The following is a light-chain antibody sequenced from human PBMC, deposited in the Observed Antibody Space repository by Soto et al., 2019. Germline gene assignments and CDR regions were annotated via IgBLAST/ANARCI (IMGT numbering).Light chain of an antibody. CDR3: QQYGSSPLT. CDR1: QSVDSSF. V-gene: IGKV3-20*01. Sequence: DIVLTQSPGTLSLPPGERATLSCRSSQSVDSSFLAWYQQKPGQPPRLLIYVASSRATGIPDRFSGSGSGTDFTLTISRLEPEDFAVYYCQQYGSSPLTFGGGTK. J-gene: IGKJ4*01. CDR2: VAS.